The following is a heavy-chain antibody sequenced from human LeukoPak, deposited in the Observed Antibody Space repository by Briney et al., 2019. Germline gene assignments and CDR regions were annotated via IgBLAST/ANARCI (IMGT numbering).Heavy chain of an antibody. CDR1: GYTFTGYY. J-gene: IGHJ6*02. CDR3: ARDHGESGSYFGYYYGMDV. V-gene: IGHV1-2*02. D-gene: IGHD1-26*01. Sequence: GASVKVSCKASGYTFTGYYMHWVRQAPGQGLEWMGWINPNSGGTNYAQKFQGRVTMTRDTSISTAYMELSRLRSDDTAVYYCARDHGESGSYFGYYYGMDVWGQGTTVTVSS. CDR2: INPNSGGT.